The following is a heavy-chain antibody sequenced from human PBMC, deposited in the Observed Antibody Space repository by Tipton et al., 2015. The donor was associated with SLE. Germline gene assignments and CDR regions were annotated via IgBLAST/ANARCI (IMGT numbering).Heavy chain of an antibody. V-gene: IGHV4-38-2*01. Sequence: TLSLTCGVSGSSIRSAYYWAWIRQPPGKGLEWIGSIDHSETTYSNPSLKSRVTISADTSKNQFSLKLTSVAAADTAVYYCARGRKHSAWGQGTLVIVSS. CDR3: ARGRKHSA. CDR2: IDHSETT. CDR1: GSSIRSAYY. J-gene: IGHJ5*02. D-gene: IGHD3-3*02.